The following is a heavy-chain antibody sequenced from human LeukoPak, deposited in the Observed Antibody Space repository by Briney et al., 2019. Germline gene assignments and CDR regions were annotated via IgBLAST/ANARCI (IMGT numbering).Heavy chain of an antibody. CDR2: INHSGST. J-gene: IGHJ5*02. D-gene: IGHD5-18*01. V-gene: IGHV4-34*01. CDR3: ARSKNLGGYSYGYAWFDP. CDR1: GGSFSGYY. Sequence: SETLSLTCAVYGGSFSGYYWSWIRQPPGKGLEWIGEINHSGSTNYNPSLKSRVTISVDTSKNQFSLKLSSVTAADTAVYYCARSKNLGGYSYGYAWFDPWGQGTLVTVSS.